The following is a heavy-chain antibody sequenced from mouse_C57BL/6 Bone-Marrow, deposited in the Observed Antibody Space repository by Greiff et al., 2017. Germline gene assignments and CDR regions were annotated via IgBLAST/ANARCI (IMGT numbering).Heavy chain of an antibody. CDR1: GYTFTSYW. Sequence: QVQLQQPGAELVKPGASVKLSCKASGYTFTSYWLPWVKQRPGQGLEWIGNFYPGSGSINYNEKFKGKATLTVDTSSSTAYMQLSSLTSEESAVYYCARTGTRAWFAYWGQGTLVTVSA. CDR3: ARTGTRAWFAY. CDR2: FYPGSGSI. D-gene: IGHD4-1*01. V-gene: IGHV1-55*01. J-gene: IGHJ3*01.